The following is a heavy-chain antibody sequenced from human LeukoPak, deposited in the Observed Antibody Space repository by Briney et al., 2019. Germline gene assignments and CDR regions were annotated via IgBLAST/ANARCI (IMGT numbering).Heavy chain of an antibody. CDR2: ISGSGGST. V-gene: IGHV3-23*01. Sequence: GRSLRLSCAASAFTFSSYAMSWVRQAPGKGLEWVSAISGSGGSTYYADSVKGRFTISRDNSKNTLYLQMNSLRAEDTAVYYCAKDRAVPSFFDYWGQGTLVTVSS. CDR1: AFTFSSYA. CDR3: AKDRAVPSFFDY. D-gene: IGHD1-1*01. J-gene: IGHJ4*02.